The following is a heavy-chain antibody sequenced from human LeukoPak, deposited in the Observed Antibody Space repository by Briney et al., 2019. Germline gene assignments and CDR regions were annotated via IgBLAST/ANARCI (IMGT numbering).Heavy chain of an antibody. V-gene: IGHV4-39*01. CDR1: GGLISSSSYY. CDR3: ARTAGVAVAGSRQYFDY. CDR2: VYYAGSP. J-gene: IGHJ4*02. Sequence: SETLSLTCTVSGGLISSSSYYWGWVRQPPGKGLEWIGSVYYAGSPYSHQALKSRVTISVDMSKNQFSLNLTSVTAADTAVYYCARTAGVAVAGSRQYFDYWGQGTLVTVSS. D-gene: IGHD6-19*01.